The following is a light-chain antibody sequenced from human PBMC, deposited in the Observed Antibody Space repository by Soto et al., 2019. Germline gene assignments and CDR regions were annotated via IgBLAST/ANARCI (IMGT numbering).Light chain of an antibody. CDR3: SSYARRNVV. CDR2: EVS. V-gene: IGLV2-8*01. Sequence: QSVLTQPPSASGSPGQSVTISCTGTSSDVGGYDYVSWYQQHPGEAPKLMIYEVSKRPSGVPDRFSGSKSDNTASLTVSGLQAEDEADYYCSSYARRNVVFGGGTKLTVL. J-gene: IGLJ2*01. CDR1: SSDVGGYDY.